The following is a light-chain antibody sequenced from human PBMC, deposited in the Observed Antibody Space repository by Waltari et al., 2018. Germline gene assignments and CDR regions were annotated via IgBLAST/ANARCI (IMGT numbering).Light chain of an antibody. CDR3: SSYAGSNSHV. CDR1: SSDVGGYNY. Sequence: QPPSASGSPGQSVTMSCTGTSSDVGGYNYVSWYQQHPGTVPKLIIYEVSERPSGVPHRFSGSKSGNTASLTVSGLQAEDEADYYCSSYAGSNSHVFGTGTRVTVL. V-gene: IGLV2-8*01. CDR2: EVS. J-gene: IGLJ1*01.